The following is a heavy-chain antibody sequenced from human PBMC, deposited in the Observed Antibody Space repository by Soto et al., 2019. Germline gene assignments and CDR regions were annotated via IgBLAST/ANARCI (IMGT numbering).Heavy chain of an antibody. D-gene: IGHD4-4*01. CDR2: ISSSGSII. V-gene: IGHV3-11*01. CDR3: ALAGYDSNYYAVTPLSAGHF. CDR1: GFTFSDYY. J-gene: IGHJ4*02. Sequence: QVQLVVSGGGLVKPGGSLRISCAASGFTFSDYYISWIRQAPGKGLEWVSYISSSGSIIYYADSVKGRFTISRDNAKNALYLQRNSLRAEDTAVYYCALAGYDSNYYAVTPLSAGHFCGQGTLGTVSS.